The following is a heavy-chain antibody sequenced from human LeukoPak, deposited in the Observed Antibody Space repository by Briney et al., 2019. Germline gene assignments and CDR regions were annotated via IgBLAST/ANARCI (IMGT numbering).Heavy chain of an antibody. V-gene: IGHV3-11*01. CDR1: GFTFSDYY. J-gene: IGHJ5*02. D-gene: IGHD3-22*01. CDR3: ARDLERYYYDSSGYPNWFDP. CDR2: ISSSGSTI. Sequence: GGSLRLSCAASGFTFSDYYMSWIRQAPGKGLEWVSYISSSGSTIYYADSMKGRFTISRDNAKNSLYLQMNSLRAEDTAVYYCARDLERYYYDSSGYPNWFDPWGQGTLVTVSS.